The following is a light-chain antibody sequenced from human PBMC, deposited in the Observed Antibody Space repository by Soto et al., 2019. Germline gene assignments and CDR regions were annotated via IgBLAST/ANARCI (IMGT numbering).Light chain of an antibody. CDR3: QSYDKSLSGSKI. Sequence: QSVLTQPPSVSGAPGQRVTISCTGSGSNIGAGYDVHWYQHLPGTAPKLLIYGNNNRPSGVPDRFSGSKSGTSASLAITGLQAEDEGDYYCQSYDKSLSGSKIFGRGTKLTVL. J-gene: IGLJ2*01. CDR1: GSNIGAGYD. CDR2: GNN. V-gene: IGLV1-40*01.